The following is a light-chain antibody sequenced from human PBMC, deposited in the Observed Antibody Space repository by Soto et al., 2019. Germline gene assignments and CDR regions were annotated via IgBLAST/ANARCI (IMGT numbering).Light chain of an antibody. V-gene: IGKV1-9*01. CDR3: QQVSGYPLS. J-gene: IGKJ4*01. CDR1: QSISNW. Sequence: DIHLTQSPSSLSASVGDRVTITCRASQSISNWLAWYQQKPGKAPKLLIYAASTLQSGVPSRFSGSGSGTDFTLTISCLQSEDFATYYCQQVSGYPLSFGGGTKVDIK. CDR2: AAS.